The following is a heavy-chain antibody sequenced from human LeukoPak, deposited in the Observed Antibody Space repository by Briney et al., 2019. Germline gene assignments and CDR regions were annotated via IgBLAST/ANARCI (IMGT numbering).Heavy chain of an antibody. Sequence: SETLSLTCTVSGGSISSSSYYWGWIRQPPGKGLEWIGSIYYSGSTYYNPSLKSRVTISVDTSKNQFSLKLSSVTAADTAVYYCAREGHDSSWFDPWGQGTLVTVSS. CDR3: AREGHDSSWFDP. V-gene: IGHV4-39*07. CDR1: GGSISSSSYY. D-gene: IGHD1-1*01. J-gene: IGHJ5*02. CDR2: IYYSGST.